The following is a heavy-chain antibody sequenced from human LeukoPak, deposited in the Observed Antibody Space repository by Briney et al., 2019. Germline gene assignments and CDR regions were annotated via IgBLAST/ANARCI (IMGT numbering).Heavy chain of an antibody. J-gene: IGHJ4*02. CDR2: IISTGGNT. D-gene: IGHD2-2*01. CDR1: GFTLSNYA. V-gene: IGHV3-23*01. Sequence: GGSLRLACAASGFTLSNYAMSWVRQAPGKGLEWVSVIISTGGNTYYADAVKGRFTMSRDNSKNTLYLQMASLRPEDMAIYYCARYSRTSSYDYWGQGTLVTVSS. CDR3: ARYSRTSSYDY.